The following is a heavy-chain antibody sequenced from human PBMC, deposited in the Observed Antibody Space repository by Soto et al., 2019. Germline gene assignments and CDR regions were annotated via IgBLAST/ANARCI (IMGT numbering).Heavy chain of an antibody. V-gene: IGHV3-49*03. D-gene: IGHD3-3*01. CDR1: GFTFGDYA. CDR2: IRSKAYGGTT. J-gene: IGHJ5*02. CDR3: TRANNGYVLEWLLPNWFDP. Sequence: PGGSLRLSCTASGFTFGDYAMSWFRQAPGKGLEWVGFIRSKAYGGTTEYAASVKGRFTISRDDSKSIAYLQMNSLKTEDTAVYYCTRANNGYVLEWLLPNWFDPWGQGTLVTVSS.